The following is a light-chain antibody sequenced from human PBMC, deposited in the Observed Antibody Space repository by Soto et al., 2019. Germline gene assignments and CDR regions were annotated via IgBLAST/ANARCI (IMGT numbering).Light chain of an antibody. J-gene: IGKJ2*01. CDR1: QSVSSSY. CDR2: GAS. Sequence: EIVLTQSPGTLSLSLGEIATLSCRASQSVSSSYLAWYQQKPGQAPRLLIYGASSRATGIPDRFSGSGSGTDFTLTISRLEPEDFAVYYCQQYGSSPGYTFGQGTKLEIK. V-gene: IGKV3-20*01. CDR3: QQYGSSPGYT.